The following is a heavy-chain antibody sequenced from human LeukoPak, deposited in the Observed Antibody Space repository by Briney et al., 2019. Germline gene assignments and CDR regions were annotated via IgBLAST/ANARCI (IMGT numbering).Heavy chain of an antibody. CDR1: GGSISSYY. J-gene: IGHJ6*02. CDR3: ARVYYDSSGYPDYYYYGMDV. V-gene: IGHV4-59*01. Sequence: PSETLSLTCTVSGGSISSYYWSWIRQPPGKGLEWIGYIYYSGSTNYNPSLKSRVPISVDTSKNQFSLKLSSVTAADTAVYYCARVYYDSSGYPDYYYYGMDVWGQGTTVTVSS. D-gene: IGHD3-22*01. CDR2: IYYSGST.